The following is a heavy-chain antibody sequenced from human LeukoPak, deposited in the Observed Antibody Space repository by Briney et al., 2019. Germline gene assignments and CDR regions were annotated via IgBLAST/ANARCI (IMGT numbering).Heavy chain of an antibody. CDR2: VSSEGKTT. D-gene: IGHD6-13*01. Sequence: GGSLRLSCSASGFIFSPYAMHWVRQAPGKGLEYVSSVSSEGKTTYYADSVKGRFTISRDNSKNTLYLQMSSLRPEDTAVYYCVKDRWVDHWGQGTLVTVSS. CDR3: VKDRWVDH. J-gene: IGHJ4*02. V-gene: IGHV3-64D*06. CDR1: GFIFSPYA.